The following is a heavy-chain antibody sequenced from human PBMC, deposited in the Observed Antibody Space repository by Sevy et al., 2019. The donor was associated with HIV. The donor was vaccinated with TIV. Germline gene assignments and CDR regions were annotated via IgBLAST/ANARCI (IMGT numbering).Heavy chain of an antibody. J-gene: IGHJ4*02. CDR1: GFTFSDYY. V-gene: IGHV3-11*01. CDR3: AREVSITIFGVVTTSEVFDY. D-gene: IGHD3-3*01. CDR2: ISSSGSTI. Sequence: GGSLRLSCAASGFTFSDYYMSWIRQAPGKGLEWVSYISSSGSTIYYADSVKGRFTISRDNAKNSRYLQMNSLRAEDTAVYYCAREVSITIFGVVTTSEVFDYWGQGTLVTVSS.